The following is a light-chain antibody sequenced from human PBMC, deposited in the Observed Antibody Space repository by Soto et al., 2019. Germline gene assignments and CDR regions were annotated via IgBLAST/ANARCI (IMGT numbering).Light chain of an antibody. J-gene: IGLJ2*01. CDR1: SGSIASNY. Sequence: NFMLTQPHSVSESPGKTVTISCTRSSGSIASNYVQWYQQRPGSAPTSVIYDDNQRPSGVPVRFSGSIDSSSNSASLTISGLKTEDEADYYCHSYDSDNVIFGGGTKVTVL. CDR2: DDN. V-gene: IGLV6-57*04. CDR3: HSYDSDNVI.